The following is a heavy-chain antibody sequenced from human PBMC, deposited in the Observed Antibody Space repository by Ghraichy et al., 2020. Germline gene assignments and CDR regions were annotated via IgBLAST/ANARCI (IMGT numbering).Heavy chain of an antibody. J-gene: IGHJ6*02. CDR3: ARGLPWIQLWLRNYGMDV. Sequence: SETLSLTCAVYGGSFSGYYWSWIRQPPGKGLEWNGEINHSGSTNYNPSLKSRVTISVDTSKNQFSLKLSSVTAADTAVYYCARGLPWIQLWLRNYGMDVWGQGTTVTVSS. CDR2: INHSGST. D-gene: IGHD5-18*01. CDR1: GGSFSGYY. V-gene: IGHV4-34*01.